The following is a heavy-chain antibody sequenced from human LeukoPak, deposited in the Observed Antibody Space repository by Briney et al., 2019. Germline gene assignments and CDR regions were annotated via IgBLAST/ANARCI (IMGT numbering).Heavy chain of an antibody. J-gene: IGHJ4*02. V-gene: IGHV3-7*01. Sequence: GGSLRLSCAASGFTFSSYWMSWVRQAPGKGLEWVANIKQDGSEKYYVDSVKGRFTISRDNAKISLYLQMNSLRAEDTAVYYCARDVADYYGSGSHLPTDYWGQGTLVTVSS. CDR2: IKQDGSEK. CDR1: GFTFSSYW. D-gene: IGHD3-10*01. CDR3: ARDVADYYGSGSHLPTDY.